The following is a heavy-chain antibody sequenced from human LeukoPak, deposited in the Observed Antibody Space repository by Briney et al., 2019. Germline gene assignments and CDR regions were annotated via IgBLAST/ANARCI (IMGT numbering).Heavy chain of an antibody. J-gene: IGHJ4*02. CDR1: GGSFSGYY. CDR3: AIVDTAMVIDY. V-gene: IGHV4-34*01. D-gene: IGHD5-18*01. Sequence: SETLSLTCAVYGGSFSGYYWSWICQPPGKGLEWIGEINHSGSTNYNPSLKSRVTISVDTSKNQFSLKLSSVTAADTAVYYCAIVDTAMVIDYWGQGTLVTVSS. CDR2: INHSGST.